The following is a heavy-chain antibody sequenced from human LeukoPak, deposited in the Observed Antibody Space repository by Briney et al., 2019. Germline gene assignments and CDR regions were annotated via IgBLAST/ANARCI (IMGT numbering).Heavy chain of an antibody. J-gene: IGHJ3*02. CDR2: ISWNSGSI. D-gene: IGHD3-9*01. CDR1: GFTFSSYG. V-gene: IGHV3-9*01. Sequence: GGSLRLSCAASGFTFSSYGMHWVRQTPGKGPEWVSGISWNSGSIGYTDSVKGRFTISRDNAKNSLYLQMNSLRAEDTALYYCAKDIEIGNNDILTGVPPAFDIWGQGTMVTVSS. CDR3: AKDIEIGNNDILTGVPPAFDI.